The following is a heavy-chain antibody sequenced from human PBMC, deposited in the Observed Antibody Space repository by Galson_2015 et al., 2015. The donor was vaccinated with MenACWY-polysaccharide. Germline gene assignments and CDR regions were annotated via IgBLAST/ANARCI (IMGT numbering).Heavy chain of an antibody. CDR1: GYSLTGNY. J-gene: IGHJ4*02. CDR3: ARVAAAGIPLY. CDR2: IDPNTGGT. V-gene: IGHV1-2*02. Sequence: SVKVSCKASGYSLTGNYINWVRQAPGQGLEWMGWIDPNTGGTNYAQKFQGRVTMTRNTSISTAYMELSSLRSEDTAVYYCARVAAAGIPLYWGQGTLVTVSS. D-gene: IGHD6-13*01.